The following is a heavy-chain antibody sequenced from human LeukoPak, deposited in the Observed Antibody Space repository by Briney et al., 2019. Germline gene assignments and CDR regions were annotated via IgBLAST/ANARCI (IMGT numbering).Heavy chain of an antibody. CDR1: GYTFTGYY. D-gene: IGHD2-2*01. V-gene: IGHV1-2*02. CDR3: ASRGCSSTSCSQGAFDI. Sequence: ASVKVSCKASGYTFTGYYMHWVRQAPGQGLEWMGWINPNSGGTNYAQKFQGRVTMTRDTSISTAYMELSRLRSDDTAVYYCASRGCSSTSCSQGAFDIWGPGTMVTVSS. CDR2: INPNSGGT. J-gene: IGHJ3*02.